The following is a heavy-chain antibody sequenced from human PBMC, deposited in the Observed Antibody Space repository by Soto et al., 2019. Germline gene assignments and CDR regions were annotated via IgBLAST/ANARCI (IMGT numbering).Heavy chain of an antibody. CDR3: AGGTGWVHDY. J-gene: IGHJ4*02. CDR2: IKQDGSAK. CDR1: GFTFSNYW. D-gene: IGHD1-1*01. Sequence: EVQLVESGGGLVQPGGSLRLSCAGSGFTFSNYWMNWVRQTPGKGLEWVANIKQDGSAKNYVESVKGRFTISRGNAKNLVYLQTNSRRAEDTAVYYCAGGTGWVHDYWGQGTLVTVSS. V-gene: IGHV3-7*04.